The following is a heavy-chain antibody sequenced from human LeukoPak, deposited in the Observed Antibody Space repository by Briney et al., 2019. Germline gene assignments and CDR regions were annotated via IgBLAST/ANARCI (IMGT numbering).Heavy chain of an antibody. D-gene: IGHD4-17*01. CDR3: ARELGADYGEAFDI. V-gene: IGHV3-21*01. J-gene: IGHJ3*02. Sequence: GGSLRLSCAASGFTFSTYSMNWVRQAPGKGLEWVSSIGGSSTSIYYADSVKGRFTISRDNAKSSLYLQMNSLRAEDAAVYYCARELGADYGEAFDIWGQGTMVTVSS. CDR1: GFTFSTYS. CDR2: IGGSSTSI.